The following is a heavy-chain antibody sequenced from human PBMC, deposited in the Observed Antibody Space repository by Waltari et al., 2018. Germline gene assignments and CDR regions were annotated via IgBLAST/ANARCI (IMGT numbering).Heavy chain of an antibody. D-gene: IGHD3-3*01. Sequence: QVQLQESGPGLVKPSQTLSLTCTVSGGSISSGSYYWSWIRQPAGKGLEWLGRIYTSGSTNYNPSLKSRVTISVDTSKNQFSLKLSSVTAADTAVYYCARVDFWSGYYTGGPYYGTDVWGQGTTVTVSS. J-gene: IGHJ6*02. CDR1: GGSISSGSYY. V-gene: IGHV4-61*02. CDR3: ARVDFWSGYYTGGPYYGTDV. CDR2: IYTSGST.